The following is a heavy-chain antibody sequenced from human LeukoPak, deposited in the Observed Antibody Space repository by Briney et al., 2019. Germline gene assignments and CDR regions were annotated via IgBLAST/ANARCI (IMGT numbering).Heavy chain of an antibody. CDR3: AKELAPQPLTGSDAFDM. Sequence: GGSLRLSCPASGCIFSSSAMCWVGQAAGRGVDWVSAISGSGSHTYHADTVQGRVIISRDNYKNALYLQISRLRAEDTAIYHYAKELAPQPLTGSDAFDMWGQGTTGTVS. J-gene: IGHJ3*02. CDR1: GCIFSSSA. CDR2: ISGSGSHT. V-gene: IGHV3-23*01. D-gene: IGHD1-14*01.